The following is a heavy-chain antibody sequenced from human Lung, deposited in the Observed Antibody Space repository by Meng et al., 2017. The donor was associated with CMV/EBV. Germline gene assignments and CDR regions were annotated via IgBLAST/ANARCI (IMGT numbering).Heavy chain of an antibody. Sequence: GGSLRLSCAASGFTFSSYSMNWVRQAPGKGLEWVSSISSSSSYIYYADSVKGRFTISRDNAKNSLYLQMNSLRAEDTAVYYCARDAVRYCSSTSCYGPPKQQLVEYDDWGHRTRVTGAS. V-gene: IGHV3-21*01. CDR3: ARDAVRYCSSTSCYGPPKQQLVEYDD. D-gene: IGHD2-2*01. CDR1: GFTFSSYS. CDR2: ISSSSSYI. J-gene: IGHJ4*01.